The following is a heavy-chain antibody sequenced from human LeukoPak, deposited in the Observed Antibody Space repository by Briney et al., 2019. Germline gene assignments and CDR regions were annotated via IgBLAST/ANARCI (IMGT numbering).Heavy chain of an antibody. CDR2: IKQDGSEK. V-gene: IGHV3-7*01. D-gene: IGHD6-13*01. Sequence: GRSLRLSCAASGFTFSSYGMHWVRQAPGKGLEWVANIKQDGSEKYYVDSVKGRFTISRDNAKNSLYLQMNSLRAEDTAVYYCARDHIAEFRRFDYWGQGTLVTVSS. J-gene: IGHJ4*02. CDR3: ARDHIAEFRRFDY. CDR1: GFTFSSYG.